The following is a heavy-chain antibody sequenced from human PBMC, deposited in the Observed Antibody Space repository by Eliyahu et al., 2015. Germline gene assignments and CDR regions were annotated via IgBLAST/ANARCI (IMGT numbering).Heavy chain of an antibody. CDR1: GFTFXSYG. CDR3: AGTPCSGGSCWFDP. CDR2: ISYDGSNK. J-gene: IGHJ5*02. Sequence: QVQLVESGGGVVQPGRSLRLSCAAXGFTFXSYGMXWVRQAPGKGLEWVAVISYDGSNKYYADSVKGRFTISRDNSKNTLYLQMNSLRAEDTAVYYCAGTPCSGGSCWFDPWGQGTLVTVSS. V-gene: IGHV3-30*03. D-gene: IGHD2-15*01.